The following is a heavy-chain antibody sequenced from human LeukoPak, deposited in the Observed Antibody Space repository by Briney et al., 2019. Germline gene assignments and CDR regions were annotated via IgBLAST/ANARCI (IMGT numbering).Heavy chain of an antibody. Sequence: ASVKVSCKASGDTFIPYTFSWVRQAPGQGLEWMGWISTYNGNTNYAQKFQGRVTMTTDTSTSTAYMELRSLRSDDTAVYYCARDPAVYNWKYAPPAYYMDVWGKGTTVTVSS. CDR1: GDTFIPYT. J-gene: IGHJ6*03. D-gene: IGHD1-7*01. CDR2: ISTYNGNT. CDR3: ARDPAVYNWKYAPPAYYMDV. V-gene: IGHV1-18*04.